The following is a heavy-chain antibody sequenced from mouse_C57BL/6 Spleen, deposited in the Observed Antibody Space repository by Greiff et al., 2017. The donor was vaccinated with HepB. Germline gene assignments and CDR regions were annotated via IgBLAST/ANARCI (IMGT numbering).Heavy chain of an antibody. J-gene: IGHJ2*01. Sequence: VQVVESGAELVKPGASVKLSCKASGYTFTEYTIHWVKQRSGQGLEWIGWFYPGSGSIKYNEKFKDKATLTADKSSSTVYIELSRLTSEDSAVYFCARHEEVLYYYGSSYVFDYWGQGTTLTVSS. V-gene: IGHV1-62-2*01. D-gene: IGHD1-1*01. CDR1: GYTFTEYT. CDR2: FYPGSGSI. CDR3: ARHEEVLYYYGSSYVFDY.